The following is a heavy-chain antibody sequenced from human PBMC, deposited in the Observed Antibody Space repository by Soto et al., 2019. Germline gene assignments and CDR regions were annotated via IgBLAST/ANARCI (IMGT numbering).Heavy chain of an antibody. CDR2: IYYSGST. Sequence: QVQLQESGPGLVKPSETLSLTCTVSGGSISSYYWSWIRHPPGKGLEWIGYIYYSGSTNYNPSLKSRVTISVDTSKNQFSLKLSSVTAADTAVYYCAREGYCSGGSCLRDAFDIWGQGTMVTVSS. V-gene: IGHV4-59*12. J-gene: IGHJ3*02. CDR1: GGSISSYY. D-gene: IGHD2-15*01. CDR3: AREGYCSGGSCLRDAFDI.